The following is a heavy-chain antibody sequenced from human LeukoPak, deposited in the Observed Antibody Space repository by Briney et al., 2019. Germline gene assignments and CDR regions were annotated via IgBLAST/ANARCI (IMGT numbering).Heavy chain of an antibody. V-gene: IGHV3-30*18. J-gene: IGHJ4*02. Sequence: GGSLRLSCAASGFTFSSYGMHWIRQAPGKGLEWVAVISYDGSNKYYADSVKGRFTISRDNSKNTLYLQMNSLRAEDTAVYYCANTLFYWGQGTLVTVSS. CDR3: ANTLFY. CDR2: ISYDGSNK. CDR1: GFTFSSYG.